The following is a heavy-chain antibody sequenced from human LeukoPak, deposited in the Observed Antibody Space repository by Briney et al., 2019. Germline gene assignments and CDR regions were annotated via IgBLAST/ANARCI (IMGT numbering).Heavy chain of an antibody. CDR2: INHSGST. J-gene: IGHJ4*02. CDR1: GGSFSGYY. V-gene: IGHV4-34*01. Sequence: SETLSLTCAVYGGSFSGYYWSWIRQPPGKGLEWIGEINHSGSTNYNPSLKSRVTISVDTSKNQFPLKLSSVTAADTAVYYCARNYYGSGSYDYWGQGTLVTVSS. D-gene: IGHD3-10*01. CDR3: ARNYYGSGSYDY.